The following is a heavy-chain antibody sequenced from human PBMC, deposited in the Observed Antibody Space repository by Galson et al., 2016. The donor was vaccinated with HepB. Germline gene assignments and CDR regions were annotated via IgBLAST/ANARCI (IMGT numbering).Heavy chain of an antibody. V-gene: IGHV3-23*01. CDR1: GFTFSTYA. J-gene: IGHJ6*01. Sequence: SLRLSCAASGFTFSTYAMSWVRQAPGKGLEWVSLIGGGNTYYADPVRGRFTISRDNSKNTLYLQMNSLRAEDTAVYYCAKVLPYSAGHGMDVRGQGTTVTVSS. CDR3: AKVLPYSAGHGMDV. D-gene: IGHD6-13*01. CDR2: IGGGNT.